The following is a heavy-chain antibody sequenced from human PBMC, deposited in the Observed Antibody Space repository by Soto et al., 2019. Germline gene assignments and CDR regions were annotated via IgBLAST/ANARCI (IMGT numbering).Heavy chain of an antibody. CDR1: GFTFSSYS. Sequence: GGSLRLSCAASGFTFSSYSMNWVRQAPGKGLEWVSSISSSSSYIYYADSVKGRFTISRDNAKNSLYLQMNSLRAEDTALYCCARPYQPPYFYYGMDVWGQGTTVTVSS. CDR3: ARPYQPPYFYYGMDV. J-gene: IGHJ6*02. CDR2: ISSSSSYI. D-gene: IGHD2-2*01. V-gene: IGHV3-21*04.